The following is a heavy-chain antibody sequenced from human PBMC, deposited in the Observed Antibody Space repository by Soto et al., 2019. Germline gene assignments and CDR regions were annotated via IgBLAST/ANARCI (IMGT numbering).Heavy chain of an antibody. CDR1: GFTLTRSA. CDR3: AKDVGQCVETFDY. J-gene: IGHJ4*01. Sequence: PGGSLRLSCAGSGFTLTRSAVSWVRQAPGKGLEWVSGISAGGGGTYYADPVKGRFTISRDVAKNTVYLQMNVLGVEETAVSYCAKDVGQCVETFDYWGHGTLVTVSS. V-gene: IGHV3-23*01. CDR2: ISAGGGGT. D-gene: IGHD3-16*01.